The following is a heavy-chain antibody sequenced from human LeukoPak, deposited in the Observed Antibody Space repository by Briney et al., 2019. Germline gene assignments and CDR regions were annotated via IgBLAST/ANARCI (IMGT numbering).Heavy chain of an antibody. V-gene: IGHV3-21*01. CDR1: GFTFSSYS. D-gene: IGHD6-13*01. CDR2: ISSSSSYI. CDR3: ASPEGSSSWGAHYFQH. Sequence: GGSLRLSCAASGFTFSSYSMNWVRQAPGKGLEWVSSISSSSSYIYYADSVKGRFTISRDNAKNSLYLQMNSLRAEDTAVYYCASPEGSSSWGAHYFQHWGQGTLVTVSS. J-gene: IGHJ1*01.